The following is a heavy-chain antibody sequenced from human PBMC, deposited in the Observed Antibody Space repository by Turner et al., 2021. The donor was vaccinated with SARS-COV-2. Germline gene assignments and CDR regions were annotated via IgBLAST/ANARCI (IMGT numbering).Heavy chain of an antibody. J-gene: IGHJ6*02. CDR2: IYTSRST. D-gene: IGHD4-17*01. CDR3: AREWWESTTVTTAAYYYGMDV. CDR1: GGPFSSYY. Sequence: QVQLQESGPGLVKLPETLSLTCTVSGGPFSSYYSSWNRPPAGKGLEWMGRIYTSRSTNHNPSLKSRVTMSVDTSKNQFSLKLSSVTAAGTAVYYCAREWWESTTVTTAAYYYGMDVWGQGTTVTVSS. V-gene: IGHV4-4*07.